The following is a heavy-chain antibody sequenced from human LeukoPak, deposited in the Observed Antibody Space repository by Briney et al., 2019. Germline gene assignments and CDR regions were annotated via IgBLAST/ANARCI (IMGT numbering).Heavy chain of an antibody. CDR3: ARHGSDGGS. CDR1: GFTFSTYT. D-gene: IGHD1-1*01. J-gene: IGHJ5*02. Sequence: TGGSLRLSCAASGFTFSTYTMNWVRQAPGMGLDWVSSISSSSTYIYYAATVKGRFTISRDNAKNSLYLQMNSLRADDTAVYHRARHGSDGGSWGQGTLVTVSS. V-gene: IGHV3-21*01. CDR2: ISSSSTYI.